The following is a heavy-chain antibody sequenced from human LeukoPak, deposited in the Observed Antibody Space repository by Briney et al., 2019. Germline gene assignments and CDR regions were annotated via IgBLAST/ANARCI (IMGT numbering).Heavy chain of an antibody. D-gene: IGHD5-12*01. CDR3: AKEGLRFFDF. CDR1: GFTFDDYG. CDR2: INWNGNTT. Sequence: GGSLRLSCAASGFTFDDYGMSWVRQAPGKGLEWVSGINWNGNTTRYADSVKGRFTISRDNAKNSLYLQMNSLRSEDTAVYYCAKEGLRFFDFWGQGTLVTVSS. J-gene: IGHJ4*02. V-gene: IGHV3-20*04.